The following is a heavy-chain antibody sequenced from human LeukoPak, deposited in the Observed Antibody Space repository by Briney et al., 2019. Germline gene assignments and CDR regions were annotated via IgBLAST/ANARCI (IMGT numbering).Heavy chain of an antibody. CDR3: ARHLISRFDP. CDR1: GGSINAYY. J-gene: IGHJ5*02. CDR2: IHTAGTT. Sequence: SETLSLTCIVSGGSINAYYWSWIRLPAGKGLEWIGHIHTAGTTYNNPSLKSRVTISVDTSKNQFSLKLSSVTAADTAVYYCARHLISRFDPWGQGTLVTVSS. V-gene: IGHV4-4*08. D-gene: IGHD3-3*02.